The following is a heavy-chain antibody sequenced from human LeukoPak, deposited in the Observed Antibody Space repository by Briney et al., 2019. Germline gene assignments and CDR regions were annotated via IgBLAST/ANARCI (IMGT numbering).Heavy chain of an antibody. D-gene: IGHD2-21*02. J-gene: IGHJ4*01. CDR3: ARDASGDCDY. CDR1: GFNFNNYW. Sequence: PGGSLRLSCAVSGFNFNNYWMSWVRQAPGKGLEWVANIKEDGSEKYYVDSVKGRFTISRDNAKNSLYLQMNSLRVEDTAVYYCARDASGDCDYWGQGTLVTVPS. CDR2: IKEDGSEK. V-gene: IGHV3-7*01.